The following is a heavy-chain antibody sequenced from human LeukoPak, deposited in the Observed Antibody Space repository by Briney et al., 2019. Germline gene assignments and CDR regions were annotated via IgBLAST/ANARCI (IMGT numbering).Heavy chain of an antibody. J-gene: IGHJ4*02. D-gene: IGHD6-19*01. CDR3: TRDPGTVAIDY. V-gene: IGHV3-20*04. Sequence: RPGGSLRLSCAASGFTFDDYAMSWVRQAPGKGLEWFSGIGKNGGNPGYADSVKGRFAISRDNAKNSLYLQMNSLRAEDTALFFCTRDPGTVAIDYWGQGTLVTVSS. CDR1: GFTFDDYA. CDR2: IGKNGGNP.